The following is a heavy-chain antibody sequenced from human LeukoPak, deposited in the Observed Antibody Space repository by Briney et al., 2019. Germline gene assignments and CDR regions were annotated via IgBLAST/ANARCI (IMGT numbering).Heavy chain of an antibody. CDR1: GGSISSSSYY. J-gene: IGHJ4*02. V-gene: IGHV4-39*01. CDR3: ARGGSGGYYRH. CDR2: IYYSGST. Sequence: SETLSLTCTVSGGSISSSSYYWGWIRQPPGKGLEWIGSIYYSGSTYYNPSLKSRVTISVDTSKNQFSLKLTSVTAADTAVYHCARGGSGGYYRHWGQGTLVTVSS. D-gene: IGHD3-10*01.